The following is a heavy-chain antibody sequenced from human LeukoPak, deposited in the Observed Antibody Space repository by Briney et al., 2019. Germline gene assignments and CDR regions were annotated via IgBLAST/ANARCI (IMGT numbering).Heavy chain of an antibody. CDR2: INHSGST. CDR3: ARGGGDYYDSSGYYYVNFDY. CDR1: GGSFSGYY. V-gene: IGHV4-34*01. J-gene: IGHJ4*02. D-gene: IGHD3-22*01. Sequence: PSETLSLTCAVYGGSFSGYYWSWIRQPPGKGLEWLGEINHSGSTNYNPSLKSRVTISVDTSKNQFSLKLSSVTAADTAVYYCARGGGDYYDSSGYYYVNFDYWGQGTLVTVSS.